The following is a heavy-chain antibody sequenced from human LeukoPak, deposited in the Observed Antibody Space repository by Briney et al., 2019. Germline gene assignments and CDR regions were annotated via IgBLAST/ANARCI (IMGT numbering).Heavy chain of an antibody. CDR3: ARVNFRDYRGYTWFEP. J-gene: IGHJ5*02. D-gene: IGHD3-10*01. CDR1: SSGGYY. V-gene: IGHV3-49*03. CDR2: VRTKTHGGAP. Sequence: SSGGYYWSWIRQAPGKGLEWVGFVRTKTHGGAPETAASVKGRFNVSRDDSEGVAYLQMTSLRTEDTAMYYCARVNFRDYRGYTWFEPWGQGTLVTVSS.